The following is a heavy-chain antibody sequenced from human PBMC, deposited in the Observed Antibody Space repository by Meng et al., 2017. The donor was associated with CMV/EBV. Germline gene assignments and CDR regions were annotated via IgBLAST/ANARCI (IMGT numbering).Heavy chain of an antibody. J-gene: IGHJ5*02. CDR3: ARITLYSSSWPSFDP. CDR1: GFSLSTSGMC. Sequence: SDPTLVKPTQTLTLTCTFSGFSLSTSGMCVSWVRQPPGKALEWLALIDWDDDKYYSTSLKTRLTISKDTSKNRVVLTMTNMDPVDTATYYCARITLYSSSWPSFDPWGQGTLVTVSS. CDR2: IDWDDDK. D-gene: IGHD6-13*01. V-gene: IGHV2-70*20.